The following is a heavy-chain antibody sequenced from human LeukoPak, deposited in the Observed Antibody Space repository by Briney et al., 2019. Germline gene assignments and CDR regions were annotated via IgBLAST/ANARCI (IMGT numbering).Heavy chain of an antibody. CDR2: IRYDGSNK. CDR1: GLTFSSYG. J-gene: IGHJ3*02. CDR3: AKDGYCSGGSCYFAFDI. D-gene: IGHD2-15*01. Sequence: PGGSLRLSCAASGLTFSSYGMHWVRQAPGKGLEWVAFIRYDGSNKYYADSVKGRFTISRDNSKNTLYLQMNSLRAEDTAVYYCAKDGYCSGGSCYFAFDIWGQGTMVTVSS. V-gene: IGHV3-30*02.